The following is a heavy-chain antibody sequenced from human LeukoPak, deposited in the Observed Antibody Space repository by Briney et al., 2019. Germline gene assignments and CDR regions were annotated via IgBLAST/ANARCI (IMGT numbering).Heavy chain of an antibody. Sequence: ASVKVSCKASGYTFTSYDFNGVRQATGQRPEGMGWMSPNSGDTGYAQKFQDRVTMTRNTSISTAYMELSSLRSDDTAVYYCARGPPNWGYDYWGPGTLVTVSS. CDR3: ARGPPNWGYDY. CDR2: MSPNSGDT. CDR1: GYTFTSYD. D-gene: IGHD7-27*01. J-gene: IGHJ4*02. V-gene: IGHV1-8*01.